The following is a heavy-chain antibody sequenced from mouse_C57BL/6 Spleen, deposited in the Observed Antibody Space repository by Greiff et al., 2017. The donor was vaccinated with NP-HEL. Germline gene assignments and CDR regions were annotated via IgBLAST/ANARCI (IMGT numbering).Heavy chain of an antibody. J-gene: IGHJ4*01. CDR1: GFSLTSYG. Sequence: VQLQQSGPGLVQPSQSLSITCTVSGFSLTSYGVHWVRQSPEKGLEWLGVIWRGGSTDYNAAFMSRLSITKDNSKSQVFFKMNSLQADDTAIYYCAKKWDYGDAMDYWGQGTSVTVSS. D-gene: IGHD2-4*01. V-gene: IGHV2-5*01. CDR3: AKKWDYGDAMDY. CDR2: IWRGGST.